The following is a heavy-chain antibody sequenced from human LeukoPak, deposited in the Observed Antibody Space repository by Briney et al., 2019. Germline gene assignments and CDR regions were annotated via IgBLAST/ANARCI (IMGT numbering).Heavy chain of an antibody. CDR3: ARYVVPAANYYFDY. Sequence: PGGSLRLSCAASGFTFSSYRMNWVRQAPGKGLEWVSSISSSSSYIYYADSVKGRFTISRDNAKNSLYLQMNSLRAEDTAVYYCARYVVPAANYYFDYWGQGTLVTVSS. D-gene: IGHD2-2*01. V-gene: IGHV3-21*01. J-gene: IGHJ4*02. CDR1: GFTFSSYR. CDR2: ISSSSSYI.